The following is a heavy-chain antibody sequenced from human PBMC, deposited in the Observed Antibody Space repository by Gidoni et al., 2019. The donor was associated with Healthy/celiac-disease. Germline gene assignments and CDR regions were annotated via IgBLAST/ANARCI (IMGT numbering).Heavy chain of an antibody. D-gene: IGHD2-2*01. J-gene: IGHJ3*02. V-gene: IGHV4-39*01. CDR2: IYYSGST. CDR1: GGSISSSSYY. CDR3: ARGYERDDAFDI. Sequence: QLPLQESGPGLVKPSEALSLTYTVCGGSISSSSYYWGWIRQPPGKGLEWIGSIYYSGSTYYNPFLKSRVTISVDTSKNQFSLKLSSVTAADTAVYYCARGYERDDAFDIWGQGTMVTVSS.